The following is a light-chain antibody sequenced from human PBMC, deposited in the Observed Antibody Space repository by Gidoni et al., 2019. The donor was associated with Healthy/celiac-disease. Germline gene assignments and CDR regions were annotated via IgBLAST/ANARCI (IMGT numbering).Light chain of an antibody. CDR1: QSVSSY. CDR3: QQRSNWPLT. V-gene: IGKV3-11*01. J-gene: IGKJ4*01. CDR2: DAS. Sequence: EIVLTQPPATLSLSPGERATLSCRASQSVSSYLAWYQQKPGQAPRLLIHDASNRATGIPARFSGSGSGTDFTLTISSLEPEDFAVYYCQQRSNWPLTFGGGTKVEIK.